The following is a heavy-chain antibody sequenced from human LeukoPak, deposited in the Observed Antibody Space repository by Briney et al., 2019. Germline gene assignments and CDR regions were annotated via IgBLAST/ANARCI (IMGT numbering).Heavy chain of an antibody. J-gene: IGHJ4*02. CDR1: GYTITDYY. Sequence: ASVKVSCKATGYTITDYYMHWVRQAPGQGLEWMGWINPNSGGTNYAQKFQGRVTMTRDTSISTAYMELSRLRSDDTAVYYCARDRDVTYDYWGQGTLVTVSS. CDR2: INPNSGGT. CDR3: ARDRDVTYDY. V-gene: IGHV1-2*02. D-gene: IGHD4-11*01.